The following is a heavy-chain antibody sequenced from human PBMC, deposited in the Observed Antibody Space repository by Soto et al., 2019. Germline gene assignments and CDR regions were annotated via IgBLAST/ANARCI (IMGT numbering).Heavy chain of an antibody. J-gene: IGHJ6*02. CDR3: ARCSGNSYYYGMDV. CDR1: GGSISSGDYY. D-gene: IGHD2-15*01. CDR2: IYYSGST. Sequence: PSETLSLTCTVSGGSISSGDYYWSWIRQPPGKGLEWIGYIYYSGSTYYNPSLKSRVTISVDTSKNQFSLKLSSVTAGDTAVYYCARCSGNSYYYGMDVWGQGTTVTVSS. V-gene: IGHV4-30-4*01.